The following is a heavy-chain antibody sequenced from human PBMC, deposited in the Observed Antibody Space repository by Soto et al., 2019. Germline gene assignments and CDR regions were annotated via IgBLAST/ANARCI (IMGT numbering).Heavy chain of an antibody. D-gene: IGHD5-18*01. CDR2: INHSGST. CDR3: ARSRGYSYAHFDY. CDR1: GGSFSGSY. V-gene: IGHV4-34*01. Sequence: SETLSFTCAVYGGSFSGSYWRWIRNPQGKGLEWIGDINHSGSTNYKPSLTSRVTISVDTSKNQFTLKQSSVTAADTAVYYYARSRGYSYAHFDYWGQGTLVTVSS. J-gene: IGHJ4*02.